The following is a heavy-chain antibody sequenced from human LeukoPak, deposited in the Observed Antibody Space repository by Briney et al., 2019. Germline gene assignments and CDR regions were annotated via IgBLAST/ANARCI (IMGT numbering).Heavy chain of an antibody. CDR1: GFTFSTYN. J-gene: IGHJ4*02. D-gene: IGHD3-10*01. Sequence: GGSLRLSCAASGFTFSTYNMNWVRQAPGKGLEWVSSITSSSIHTFYADSVKGRFTISRDNAKNSLYLQMNSLRAEDTAVYYCAKDRAYYYGSGSTCFDYWGQGTLVTVSS. CDR3: AKDRAYYYGSGSTCFDY. CDR2: ITSSSIHT. V-gene: IGHV3-21*01.